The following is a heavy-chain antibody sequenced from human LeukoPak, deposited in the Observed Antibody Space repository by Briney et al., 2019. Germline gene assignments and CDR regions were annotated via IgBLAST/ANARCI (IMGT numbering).Heavy chain of an antibody. Sequence: PGGSLRLSCAASGFTFSSHAMSWVRQAPGKGLEWVSAISGSGGSTHYADSVRGRFTISRDNSKNTLYLQMNSLRAEDSAVYYCASQTLYSGSSNFDYWGQGTLVTVSS. CDR1: GFTFSSHA. V-gene: IGHV3-23*01. CDR3: ASQTLYSGSSNFDY. CDR2: ISGSGGST. D-gene: IGHD6-6*01. J-gene: IGHJ4*02.